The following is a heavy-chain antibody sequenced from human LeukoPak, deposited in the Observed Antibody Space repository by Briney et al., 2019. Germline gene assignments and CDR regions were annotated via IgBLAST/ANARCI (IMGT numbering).Heavy chain of an antibody. Sequence: GASVKVSCKASGYTFTGYYMHWVRQAPGQGLEWMGWINPNSGGTNYAQKFQGWVTMTRDTSISTAYMELSRLRSDDTAVYYCARDCGRSDGHNWFDPWGQGTLVTVSS. V-gene: IGHV1-2*04. CDR2: INPNSGGT. CDR3: ARDCGRSDGHNWFDP. D-gene: IGHD3/OR15-3a*01. CDR1: GYTFTGYY. J-gene: IGHJ5*02.